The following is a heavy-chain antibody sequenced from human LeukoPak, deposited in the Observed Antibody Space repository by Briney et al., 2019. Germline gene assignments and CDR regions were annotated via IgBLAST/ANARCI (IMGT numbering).Heavy chain of an antibody. CDR3: ASSTSAVN. CDR2: ISSDGGVK. D-gene: IGHD6-19*01. J-gene: IGHJ1*01. V-gene: IGHV3-48*01. CDR1: GFTFSSYS. Sequence: PGGSLRLSCAASGFTFSSYSMNWVRQAPGKGLEWVSYISSDGGVKYYADSVKGRFSISRNSAKSSLYLQMNSLRAEDTAVYYCASSTSAVNWGQGTLVTVSS.